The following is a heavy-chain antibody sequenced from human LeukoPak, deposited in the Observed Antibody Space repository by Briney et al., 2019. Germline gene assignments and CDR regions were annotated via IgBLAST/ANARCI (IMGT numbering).Heavy chain of an antibody. Sequence: GASVKVSCKASGYTFTGYYMHWVRQAPGQGLEWMGWINPNSGGTNYAQKFQGRVTMTRDTSISTAYMELSRLRSDDTAVYYCARVLTIFGVGLGYWGQGTLVTVSS. J-gene: IGHJ4*02. CDR2: INPNSGGT. D-gene: IGHD3-3*01. CDR1: GYTFTGYY. V-gene: IGHV1-2*02. CDR3: ARVLTIFGVGLGY.